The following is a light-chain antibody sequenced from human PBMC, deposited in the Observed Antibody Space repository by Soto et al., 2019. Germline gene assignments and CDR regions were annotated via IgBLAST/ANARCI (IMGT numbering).Light chain of an antibody. CDR2: AAS. J-gene: IGKJ1*01. V-gene: IGKV1-27*01. Sequence: DIQMTQSPSSLSASVGDRVTITCRASQGISTYLVWYQQKPGTVPKLLIFAASTLQSGVPSRFSGSGSGTDFTLTISSLEPEDVATYYCQNYNCAPWTFGQGTQVDIK. CDR3: QNYNCAPWT. CDR1: QGISTY.